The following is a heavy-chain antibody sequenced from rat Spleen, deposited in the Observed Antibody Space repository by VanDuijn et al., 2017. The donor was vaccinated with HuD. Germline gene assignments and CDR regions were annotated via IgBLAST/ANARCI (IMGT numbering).Heavy chain of an antibody. CDR3: ERQGIAAIGDVMDA. J-gene: IGHJ4*01. CDR1: GFTFSNYD. V-gene: IGHV5S13*01. D-gene: IGHD1-2*01. CDR2: ISTGGGNT. Sequence: EVQLVESDGGLVQPGKSLKLSCAASGFTFSNYDMAWVRQAPTKGLEWIASISTGGGNTYYRDSVKGRFTISRDNAKNTQYLQMDSLRSEDTATYYCERQGIAAIGDVMDAWGQGASVTVSS.